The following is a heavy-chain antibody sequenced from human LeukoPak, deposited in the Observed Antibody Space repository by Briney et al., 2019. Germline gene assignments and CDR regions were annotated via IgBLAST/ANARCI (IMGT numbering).Heavy chain of an antibody. D-gene: IGHD6-19*01. Sequence: SETLSLTCAVYGGSFSGYYWSWIRQPPGKGLEWIGEINHSGSTNYNPSLKSRVTISVDTSKNQFSLKLSSVTAADTAVYYCASLSRVSSGAGKDYWGQGTLVTVSS. CDR3: ASLSRVSSGAGKDY. V-gene: IGHV4-34*01. J-gene: IGHJ4*02. CDR1: GGSFSGYY. CDR2: INHSGST.